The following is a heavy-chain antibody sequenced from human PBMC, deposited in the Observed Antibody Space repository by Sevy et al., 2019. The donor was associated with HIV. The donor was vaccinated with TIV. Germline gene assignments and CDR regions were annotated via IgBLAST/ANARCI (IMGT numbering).Heavy chain of an antibody. CDR3: ARDPGVVPAALPYYYYGMDV. CDR1: GFTFSSYW. J-gene: IGHJ6*02. CDR2: IKQDGSEK. V-gene: IGHV3-7*01. D-gene: IGHD2-2*01. Sequence: GGSLRLSCAASGFTFSSYWMSWVRQAPGKGLEWVANIKQDGSEKYYVDSVKGRFTISRDNAKNSLYLQMKSLRAEDTAAYYCARDPGVVPAALPYYYYGMDVWGQGTTVTVSS.